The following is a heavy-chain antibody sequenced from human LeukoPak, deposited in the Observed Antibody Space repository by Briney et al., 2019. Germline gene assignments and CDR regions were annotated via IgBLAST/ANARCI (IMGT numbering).Heavy chain of an antibody. CDR1: GFTFSSYG. Sequence: PGRSLRLSCAASGFTFSSYGMHWVRQAPGKGLEWVSVIWSDGSNKYCADSVKGRFTISRDNSKNTLWLQMNSLRAEDTAVYYCARDRRGSSSWSHYFDHWGQGTLVTVSS. D-gene: IGHD6-13*01. J-gene: IGHJ4*02. V-gene: IGHV3-33*01. CDR2: IWSDGSNK. CDR3: ARDRRGSSSWSHYFDH.